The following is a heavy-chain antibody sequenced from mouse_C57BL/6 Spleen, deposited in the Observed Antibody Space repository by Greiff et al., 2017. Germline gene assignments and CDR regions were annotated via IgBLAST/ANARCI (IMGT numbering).Heavy chain of an antibody. Sequence: DVQLVESGGGLVQPKGSLKLSCAASGFSFNTYAMNWVRQAPGKGLEWVARIRSKSNNYATYHADSVKYRFTISRDDSESLLYLQMNNLKTEDTAMYYCVRHVTAPYAMDYWGQGTSVTVSS. CDR1: GFSFNTYA. CDR3: VRHVTAPYAMDY. CDR2: IRSKSNNYAT. D-gene: IGHD2-1*01. V-gene: IGHV10-1*01. J-gene: IGHJ4*01.